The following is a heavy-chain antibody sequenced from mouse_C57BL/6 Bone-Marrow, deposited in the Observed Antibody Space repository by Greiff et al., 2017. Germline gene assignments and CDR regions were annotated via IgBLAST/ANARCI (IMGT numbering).Heavy chain of an antibody. CDR3: ERSWGGGYYFDY. CDR2: IYPGDGDT. CDR1: GYAFSSYW. Sequence: QVQLQQSGAELVKPGASVKISCKASGYAFSSYWMNWVKQRPGKGLEWIGQIYPGDGDTNYNGKFKGKATLTADKASSTAYMQLSSLTSEDSAVYLCERSWGGGYYFDYWCQGTTLAVSS. D-gene: IGHD4-1*01. J-gene: IGHJ2*01. V-gene: IGHV1-80*01.